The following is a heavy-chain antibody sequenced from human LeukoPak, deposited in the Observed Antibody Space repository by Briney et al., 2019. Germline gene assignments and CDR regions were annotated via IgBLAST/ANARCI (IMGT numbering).Heavy chain of an antibody. CDR3: VRGKQWLAY. CDR2: INQDGSEK. CDR1: GFTFSDYW. Sequence: GGSLRLSCAASGFTFSDYWMSWVRQAPGKGLEWVANINQDGSEKNYVDSVRGRFTISRDNAKNSLYLQMNNLRGDDTAMFYCVRGKQWLAYWGQGTLVTVSS. D-gene: IGHD6-19*01. V-gene: IGHV3-7*04. J-gene: IGHJ4*02.